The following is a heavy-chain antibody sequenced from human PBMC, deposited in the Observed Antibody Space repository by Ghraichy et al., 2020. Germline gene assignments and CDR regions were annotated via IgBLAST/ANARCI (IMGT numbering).Heavy chain of an antibody. J-gene: IGHJ4*02. Sequence: LSLTCAASGFTFSSYAMSWVRQAPGKGLEWVSAISGSGGSTYYADSVKGRFTISRDNSKNTLYLQMNSLRAEDTAVYYCAKGYCSSTSCRTNYWGQGTLVTVSS. D-gene: IGHD2-2*01. CDR2: ISGSGGST. CDR1: GFTFSSYA. V-gene: IGHV3-23*01. CDR3: AKGYCSSTSCRTNY.